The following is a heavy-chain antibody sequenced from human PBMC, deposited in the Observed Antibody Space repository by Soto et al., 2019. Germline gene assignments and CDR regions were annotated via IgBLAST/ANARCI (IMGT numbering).Heavy chain of an antibody. D-gene: IGHD3-10*01. Sequence: QVQLVQSGGEVKKPGASVKVSCKASGYTFTNYGISWVRQAPGQGLEWMGWINVYNGNTKYAQKVQGKVTMTTDTSASKAYMELRRPRSDETAVDYWPRGVGSGSYYNQYNWFDPWGQGTLVTVSS. CDR2: INVYNGNT. CDR1: GYTFTNYG. CDR3: PRGVGSGSYYNQYNWFDP. J-gene: IGHJ5*02. V-gene: IGHV1-18*01.